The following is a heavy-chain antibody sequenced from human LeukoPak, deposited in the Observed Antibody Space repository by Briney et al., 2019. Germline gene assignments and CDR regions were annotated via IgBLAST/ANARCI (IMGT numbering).Heavy chain of an antibody. CDR3: ARRRYASGWYQDFDY. CDR1: GGSFSGYY. CDR2: INHSGST. V-gene: IGHV4-34*01. D-gene: IGHD6-19*01. J-gene: IGHJ4*02. Sequence: PSETLSLTCAVYGGSFSGYYWSWIRQPPGKGLEWIGEINHSGSTNYNPSLKSRVTISVDTSKNHFSLKLSSVTAADTALYYCARRRYASGWYQDFDYWGQGTLVTVSS.